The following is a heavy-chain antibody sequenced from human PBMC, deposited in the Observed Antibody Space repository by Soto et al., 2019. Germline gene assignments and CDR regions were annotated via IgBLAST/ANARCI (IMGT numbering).Heavy chain of an antibody. CDR1: GVTFSSYS. D-gene: IGHD3-22*01. Sequence: GGSLRLSCAASGVTFSSYSMNWVRQAPGKGLEWVSSISSSSSYIYYADSVKGRFTISRDNAKNSLYLQMNSLRAEDTAVYYCARDLIISCCYLDCDYYYGMAFCTQRTTVTGS. J-gene: IGHJ6*02. CDR3: ARDLIISCCYLDCDYYYGMAF. CDR2: ISSSSSYI. V-gene: IGHV3-21*01.